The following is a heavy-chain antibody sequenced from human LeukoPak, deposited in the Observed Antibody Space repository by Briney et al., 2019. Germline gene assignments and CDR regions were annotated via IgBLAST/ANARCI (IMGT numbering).Heavy chain of an antibody. D-gene: IGHD3-10*01. V-gene: IGHV4-59*01. Sequence: SETLSLTCTVSGGSINNYYWHWLRQPPGKGLEWIGDIYYSGSTNYNPSLKSRVTISVDTSKNQLSLKVNSVSAADTAVYYCARGVRGVIKALDHWGQGTLVTVSS. CDR3: ARGVRGVIKALDH. CDR1: GGSINNYY. CDR2: IYYSGST. J-gene: IGHJ4*02.